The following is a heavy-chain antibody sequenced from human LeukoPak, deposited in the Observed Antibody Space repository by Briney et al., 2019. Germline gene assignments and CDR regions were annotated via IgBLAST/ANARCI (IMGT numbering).Heavy chain of an antibody. CDR3: ARDACSSWYWGALDI. CDR2: ISGSSTII. J-gene: IGHJ3*02. D-gene: IGHD6-13*01. V-gene: IGHV3-48*02. Sequence: PGGSQRLSCVASGFTFSTYDMNWVRQAPGKGLEWGSYISGSSTIIYYADSVKGRFTLSIDEPKNSMYLQMNSLRDDDTAVYYCARDACSSWYWGALDIWGQGTVVTVS. CDR1: GFTFSTYD.